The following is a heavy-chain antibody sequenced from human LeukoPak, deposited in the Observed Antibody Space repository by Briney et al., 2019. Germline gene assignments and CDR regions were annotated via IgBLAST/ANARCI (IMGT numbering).Heavy chain of an antibody. V-gene: IGHV3-30-3*01. J-gene: IGHJ5*02. CDR2: ISYDGSNK. CDR1: GFTFSSYA. Sequence: QPGRSLRLSCAASGFTFSSYAMHWVRRAPGKGLEWVAVISYDGSNKYYADSVKGRFTISRDNSKNTLYLQMNSLRAEDTAVYYCASDVSSGWYLIDNWFDPWGQGTLVTVSS. D-gene: IGHD6-19*01. CDR3: ASDVSSGWYLIDNWFDP.